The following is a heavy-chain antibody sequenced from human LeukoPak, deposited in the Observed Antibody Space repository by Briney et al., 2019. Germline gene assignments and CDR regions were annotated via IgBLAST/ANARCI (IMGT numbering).Heavy chain of an antibody. Sequence: ASVKVSCKASGYTFTGYYMHWVRQSPGQGLEWMGWINPNSGGTNYAQKFPGRVTMTRDTSISTAYMELSRLRSDDTAVYYCARDLSTMVRGVNSLDYMDVWGKGTTVTVSS. V-gene: IGHV1-2*02. CDR3: ARDLSTMVRGVNSLDYMDV. CDR2: INPNSGGT. D-gene: IGHD3-10*01. CDR1: GYTFTGYY. J-gene: IGHJ6*03.